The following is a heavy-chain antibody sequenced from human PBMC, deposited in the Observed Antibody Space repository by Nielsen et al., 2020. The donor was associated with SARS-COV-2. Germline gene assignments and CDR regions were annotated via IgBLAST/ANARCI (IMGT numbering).Heavy chain of an antibody. CDR3: ARTKGAVTMIVVTTFDY. CDR1: GYTLTELS. D-gene: IGHD3-22*01. Sequence: ASVKVSCKVSGYTLTELSMHWVRQAPGKGLEWMGGFDPEDGETIYAQKFQGRVTMTEDTSTDTAYMELSSLRSDDTAVYYCARTKGAVTMIVVTTFDYWGQGTLVTVSS. CDR2: FDPEDGET. J-gene: IGHJ4*02. V-gene: IGHV1-24*01.